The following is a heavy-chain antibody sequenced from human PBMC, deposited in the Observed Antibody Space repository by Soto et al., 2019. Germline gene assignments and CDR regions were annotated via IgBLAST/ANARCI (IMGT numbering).Heavy chain of an antibody. D-gene: IGHD5-18*01. CDR1: GGSTSSGGYY. V-gene: IGHV4-31*03. CDR3: ARAPGYSYGNYYYYYGMDV. Sequence: SETLSLTCTVSGGSTSSGGYYWSWIRQHPGKGLEWIGYIYYSGSTYYNPSLKSRVTISVDTSKNQFSLKLSSVTAADTAVYYCARAPGYSYGNYYYYYGMDVWGQGTTVTVSS. CDR2: IYYSGST. J-gene: IGHJ6*02.